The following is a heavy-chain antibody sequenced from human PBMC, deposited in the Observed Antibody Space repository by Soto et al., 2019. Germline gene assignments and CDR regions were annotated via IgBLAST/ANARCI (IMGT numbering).Heavy chain of an antibody. CDR3: ARALYYYDNSGLAY. D-gene: IGHD3-22*01. CDR1: GYTFTSYG. CDR2: INIYSGDA. J-gene: IGHJ4*02. Sequence: QVRLEQSGPEVKKTGASVKVSCKASGYTFTSYGISWVRQAPGQGLEWMGWINIYSGDANYAQSFQDRVTMTRDTSTNTVYMEMRTLRSDDTAVYYCARALYYYDNSGLAYWGQGTLETVSS. V-gene: IGHV1-18*01.